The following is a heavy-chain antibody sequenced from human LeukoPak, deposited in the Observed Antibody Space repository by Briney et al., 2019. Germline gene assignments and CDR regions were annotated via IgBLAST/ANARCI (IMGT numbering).Heavy chain of an antibody. J-gene: IGHJ4*02. D-gene: IGHD5-24*01. CDR3: ARERDGRFFDY. CDR2: INQDGSEK. V-gene: IGHV3-7*01. CDR1: GPTFRSYW. Sequence: GGSLRLSCAVSGPTFRSYWMSWVRQAPGKGLEWVANINQDGSEKYFLDSVRGRFTISRDNAKNSLALQMNTLRAEDTAVYYCARERDGRFFDYWGQGTLVTVPS.